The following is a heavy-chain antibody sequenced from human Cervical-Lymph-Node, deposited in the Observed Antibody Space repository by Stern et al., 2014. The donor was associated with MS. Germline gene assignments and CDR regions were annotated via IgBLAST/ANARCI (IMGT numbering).Heavy chain of an antibody. V-gene: IGHV3-21*01. D-gene: IGHD3-22*01. Sequence: EVHLVESEGGLVKPGGSLRLSCAASGFTFSSYSMNWVRQAPGKGLEWVSSISSSSSYIYYADSVKGRFTISRDNAKNSLYLQMNSLRAEDTAVYYCARDQGGKYYDSSGYYSDAFDIWGQGTMVTVSS. CDR2: ISSSSSYI. CDR1: GFTFSSYS. J-gene: IGHJ3*02. CDR3: ARDQGGKYYDSSGYYSDAFDI.